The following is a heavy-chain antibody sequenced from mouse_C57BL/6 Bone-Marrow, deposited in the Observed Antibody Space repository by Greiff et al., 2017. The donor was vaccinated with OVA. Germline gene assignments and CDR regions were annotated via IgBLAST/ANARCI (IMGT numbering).Heavy chain of an antibody. CDR2: IYPRSGNT. CDR1: GYTFTSYG. J-gene: IGHJ3*01. D-gene: IGHD1-1*01. V-gene: IGHV1-81*01. CDR3: ARRRYYYGISYVDWFAY. Sequence: VQLQQSGAELARPGASVKLSCKASGYTFTSYGISWVKQRTGQGLEWIGEIYPRSGNTYYNEKLKGKATLTADKSTSTTYMELRSLTSEDSTVYFCARRRYYYGISYVDWFAYWGQGTLVTVSA.